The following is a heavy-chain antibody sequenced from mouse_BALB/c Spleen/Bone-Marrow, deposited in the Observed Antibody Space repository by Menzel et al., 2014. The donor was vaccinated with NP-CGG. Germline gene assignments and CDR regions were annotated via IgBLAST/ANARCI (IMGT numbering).Heavy chain of an antibody. CDR2: INSDGGST. J-gene: IGHJ4*01. CDR3: ARHNYRYDDYAMDY. D-gene: IGHD2-14*01. CDR1: EYEFPSHD. Sequence: EVKVVESGGGLVQPGESLKLSCESNEYEFPSHDMSWVRKTPEKRLELVAAINSDGGSTYYPDTMERRFIISRDNTKKTLYLQTSSLRSEDTALYYCARHNYRYDDYAMDYWGQGTSVTVSS. V-gene: IGHV5-2*01.